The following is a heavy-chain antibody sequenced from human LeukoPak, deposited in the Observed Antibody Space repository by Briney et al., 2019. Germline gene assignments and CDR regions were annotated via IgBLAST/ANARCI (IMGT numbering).Heavy chain of an antibody. V-gene: IGHV4-59*12. J-gene: IGHJ6*02. CDR3: ARSFRGYSQGYYYYAMDV. Sequence: PSETLSLTCTVSGGSISSYFWSWIRQSPGEGLEWIGLMYHSGSTNYNPSLKSRVIMSQDTSTNQFSLQVNSVTAADSAVYYCARSFRGYSQGYYYYAMDVWGQGTTVTVFS. CDR1: GGSISSYF. CDR2: MYHSGST. D-gene: IGHD5-18*01.